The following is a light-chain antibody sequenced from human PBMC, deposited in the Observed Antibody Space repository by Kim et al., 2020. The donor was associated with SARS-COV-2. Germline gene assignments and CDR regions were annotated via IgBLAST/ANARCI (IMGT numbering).Light chain of an antibody. V-gene: IGLV1-40*01. CDR2: GNS. J-gene: IGLJ2*01. Sequence: QRVTISCTGSSSNIGAGYDVHWYQQLPGTAPKRLIYGNSNRPSGVPDRFSGSKSGTSASLAITGLQAEDEADYYCQSYDSSLSGVVFGGGTQLTVL. CDR3: QSYDSSLSGVV. CDR1: SSNIGAGYD.